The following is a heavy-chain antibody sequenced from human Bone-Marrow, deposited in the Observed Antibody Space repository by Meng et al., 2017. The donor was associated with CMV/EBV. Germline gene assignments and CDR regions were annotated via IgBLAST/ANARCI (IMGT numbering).Heavy chain of an antibody. CDR2: IKQDGSEK. J-gene: IGHJ4*02. CDR3: ARDLVRAQAYFYY. V-gene: IGHV3-7*01. Sequence: GESLKISCAASGFTFSSYWMSWVRQAPGKGLEWVANIKQDGSEKYYVDSVKGRFTISRDNAKNSLYLQMNSLRAEDTAVYYCARDLVRAQAYFYYWGQGTLVTVSS. CDR1: GFTFSSYW. D-gene: IGHD4-23*01.